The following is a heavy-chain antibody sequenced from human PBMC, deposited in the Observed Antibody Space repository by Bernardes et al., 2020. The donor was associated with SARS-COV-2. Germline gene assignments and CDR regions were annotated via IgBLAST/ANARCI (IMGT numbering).Heavy chain of an antibody. D-gene: IGHD1-20*01. V-gene: IGHV3-33*01. CDR3: ARDQVNWNDGGMDV. CDR1: GFTFSSYG. CDR2: IWYDGSNK. J-gene: IGHJ6*02. Sequence: GGSLRLSCAASGFTFSSYGMHWVRQAPGKGLEWVAVIWYDGSNKYYADSVKGRFTISRDNSKNTLYLQMNSLRAEDTAVYYCARDQVNWNDGGMDVWGQGTTVTVSS.